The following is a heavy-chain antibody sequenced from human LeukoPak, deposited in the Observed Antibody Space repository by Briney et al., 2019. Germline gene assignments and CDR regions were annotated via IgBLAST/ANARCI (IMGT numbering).Heavy chain of an antibody. D-gene: IGHD3-3*01. J-gene: IGHJ4*02. Sequence: SETPSLTCTVSGASFSNDYWSWVRQAPGKGLEWIGYIYHNGRTNYSPSLKSRIIMSIDTSQNQFSLKLTSVTAADTAVYYCARASEGIGYFDTWGRGSLVTVSS. V-gene: IGHV4-59*01. CDR3: ARASEGIGYFDT. CDR1: GASFSNDY. CDR2: IYHNGRT.